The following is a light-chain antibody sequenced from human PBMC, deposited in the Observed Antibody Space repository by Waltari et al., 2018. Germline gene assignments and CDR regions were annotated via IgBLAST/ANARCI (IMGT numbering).Light chain of an antibody. CDR1: RRHSSHA. CDR3: QTWDTDIPVV. Sequence: QLVVTQSPSASASLGASVKLTCTLSRRHSSHAIAWPQQQPEKGPRYLMKVNSDGSHTKGDGISDRFSGSSSGAERYLTISSLQSEDEADYYCQTWDTDIPVVFGGGTKLTVL. V-gene: IGLV4-69*01. CDR2: VNSDGSH. J-gene: IGLJ2*01.